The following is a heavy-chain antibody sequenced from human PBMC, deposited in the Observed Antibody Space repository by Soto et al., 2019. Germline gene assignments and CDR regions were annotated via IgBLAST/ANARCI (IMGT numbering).Heavy chain of an antibody. CDR3: SREDPSITGTTIWFDP. Sequence: SARRNMKKKTPSRGLEWLGRTYYRSKWYNDYAVSVKSRITINPDTSKNQFSLQLNSVTPEDTAVYYCSREDPSITGTTIWFDPWGQGTLVTVSS. D-gene: IGHD1-7*01. CDR1: SAR. V-gene: IGHV6-1*01. CDR2: TYYRSKWYN. J-gene: IGHJ5*02.